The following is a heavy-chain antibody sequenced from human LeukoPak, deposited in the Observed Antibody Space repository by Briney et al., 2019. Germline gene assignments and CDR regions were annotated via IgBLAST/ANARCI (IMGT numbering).Heavy chain of an antibody. Sequence: PGGSLRLSCAASGLTFSDYYMSWIRQAPGKGLEWVSSISSSSSYRYYADSVKGRFTISRDNAKNSLYLQMNSLRAEDTAVYYCARASAVAGTRHYWGQGTLVTVSS. CDR1: GLTFSDYY. CDR3: ARASAVAGTRHY. J-gene: IGHJ4*02. V-gene: IGHV3-11*06. CDR2: ISSSSSYR. D-gene: IGHD6-19*01.